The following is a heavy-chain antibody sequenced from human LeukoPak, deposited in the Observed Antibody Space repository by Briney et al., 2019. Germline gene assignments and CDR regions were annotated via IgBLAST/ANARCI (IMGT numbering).Heavy chain of an antibody. CDR1: GDSISSYY. CDR3: ARGRVYFYGSGSRYLDDAFDL. V-gene: IGHV4-59*01. D-gene: IGHD3-10*01. Sequence: SETLSLTCTVAGDSISSYYWSWIRQSPGKGLEWVGQISYGGNTKYKPSLRGRVTISADTSQFSLKLTSVTAADTAVYYCARGRVYFYGSGSRYLDDAFDLWGQGTTVTVSS. CDR2: ISYGGNT. J-gene: IGHJ3*01.